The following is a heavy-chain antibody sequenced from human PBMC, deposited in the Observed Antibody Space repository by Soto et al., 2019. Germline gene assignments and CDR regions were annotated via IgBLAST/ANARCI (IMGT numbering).Heavy chain of an antibody. D-gene: IGHD2-21*02. CDR3: ARLPKGRLVTA. CDR1: GFSFSDYR. V-gene: IGHV3-48*02. Sequence: EVQLVESGGGLVFPGGSLRLSCVASGFSFSDYRMNWVSQAPGKGLEWVSYISSISENTQYADSVKGRFTVSRDNAKNSLFLQMDSLRDEDTAIYYCARLPKGRLVTAWGQGTLVTVSS. CDR2: ISSISENT. J-gene: IGHJ4*02.